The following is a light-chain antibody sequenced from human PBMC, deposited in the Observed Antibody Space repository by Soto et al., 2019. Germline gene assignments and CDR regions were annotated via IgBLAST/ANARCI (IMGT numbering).Light chain of an antibody. CDR1: SSDVGVYNY. CDR3: SSYTSTSTPHVV. V-gene: IGLV2-14*01. Sequence: QSVLTQPASVSGSPGQSITISCTGTSSDVGVYNYVSWYQQQPGKAPKLMIYEVSNRPSGVSNRFSGSKSDNTASLTISGLQAEDEADYYCSSYTSTSTPHVVFGGGTKLTVL. CDR2: EVS. J-gene: IGLJ2*01.